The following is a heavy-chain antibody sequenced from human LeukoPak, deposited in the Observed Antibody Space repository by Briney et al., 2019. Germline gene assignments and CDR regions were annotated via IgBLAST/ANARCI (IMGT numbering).Heavy chain of an antibody. D-gene: IGHD5-12*01. CDR2: LYSGGST. Sequence: GGTLRLSCAASGCTFSSYDMSWVRQAPGKGREWVSLLYSGGSTYYAESVKGRFAISRDNSKNTLYLKINSVRAEDTAVYYCAREGRDSGYDRWGQGTLVTVSS. J-gene: IGHJ4*02. V-gene: IGHV3-53*01. CDR1: GCTFSSYD. CDR3: AREGRDSGYDR.